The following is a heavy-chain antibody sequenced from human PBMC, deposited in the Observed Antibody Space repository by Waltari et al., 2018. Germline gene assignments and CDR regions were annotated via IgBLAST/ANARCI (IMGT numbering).Heavy chain of an antibody. D-gene: IGHD4-4*01. J-gene: IGHJ2*01. Sequence: QVQLVQSGAEVKKPGSSVKVSCKASGGTFSSYAISWVRQAPGQGLEWMGGIIPIFGTANYAQKFQGRVTITADESTSTAYMELSSLRSEDTAVYYCARERGRVSSNSADWYFDLWGRGTLVTVSS. CDR2: IIPIFGTA. V-gene: IGHV1-69*12. CDR1: GGTFSSYA. CDR3: ARERGRVSSNSADWYFDL.